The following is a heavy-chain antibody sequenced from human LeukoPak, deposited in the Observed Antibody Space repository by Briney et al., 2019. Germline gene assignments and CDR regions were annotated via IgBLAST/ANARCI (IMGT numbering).Heavy chain of an antibody. CDR1: GFTFSSYG. Sequence: GGTLRLSCAAFGFTFSSYGMNWVRQAPGKGLEWVSYISSSGSTIYYADSVKGRFTISRDNAKNSLYLQMNSLRAEDTAVYYCAREGRVMTLVRGVTPFDYWGQGTLVTVSS. CDR2: ISSSGSTI. CDR3: AREGRVMTLVRGVTPFDY. V-gene: IGHV3-48*04. D-gene: IGHD3-10*01. J-gene: IGHJ4*02.